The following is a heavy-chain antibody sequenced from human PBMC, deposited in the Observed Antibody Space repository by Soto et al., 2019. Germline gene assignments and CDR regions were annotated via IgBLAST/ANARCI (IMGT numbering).Heavy chain of an antibody. CDR1: GGSVSSGSYY. CDR3: ARDRNDCFDY. CDR2: IYYSGST. V-gene: IGHV4-61*01. D-gene: IGHD4-4*01. J-gene: IGHJ4*02. Sequence: QVQLQESGPGLVKPSETLSLTCTVSGGSVSSGSYYWSWIRQPPGKGLEWIGYIYYSGSTNYNPSPKSRVTISVDTSKNQFSLKLSSVTAADTAVYYCARDRNDCFDYWGQGTLVTVSS.